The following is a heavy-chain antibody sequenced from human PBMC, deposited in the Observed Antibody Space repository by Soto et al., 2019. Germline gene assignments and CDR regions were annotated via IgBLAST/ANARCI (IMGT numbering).Heavy chain of an antibody. Sequence: QVQLVQSGAEVKKPGASVKVSCKASGYTFTSYGISWVRQAPGQGLEWMGWISAYNGNTNYAQKLQGRVTMTTDAATSTSYMELRSLRSDDTAVYYCARVLIAAAGHVYYYMDVWGKGTTVTVSS. J-gene: IGHJ6*03. V-gene: IGHV1-18*01. CDR2: ISAYNGNT. CDR1: GYTFTSYG. D-gene: IGHD6-13*01. CDR3: ARVLIAAAGHVYYYMDV.